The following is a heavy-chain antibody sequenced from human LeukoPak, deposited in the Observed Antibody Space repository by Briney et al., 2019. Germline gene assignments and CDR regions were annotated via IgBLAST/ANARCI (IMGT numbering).Heavy chain of an antibody. CDR1: GGSFSGYY. Sequence: SETLSLTCAVYGGSFSGYYWSWIRQPPGKGLEWIGEINHSGSTNYNPSLKSRVTILVDTSKNQFYLKLSSVTAADTAVYYCARDGYCSSTSCPPFDYWGQGTLVTVSS. CDR3: ARDGYCSSTSCPPFDY. D-gene: IGHD2-2*01. CDR2: INHSGST. V-gene: IGHV4-34*01. J-gene: IGHJ4*02.